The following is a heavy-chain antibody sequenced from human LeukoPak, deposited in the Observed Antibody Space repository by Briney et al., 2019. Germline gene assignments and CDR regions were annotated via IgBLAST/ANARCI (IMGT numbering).Heavy chain of an antibody. D-gene: IGHD1-7*01. CDR3: AEEGEGNFNLREFDY. CDR2: ISGSGGST. V-gene: IGHV3-23*01. Sequence: TGGSLRLSCAASGFTFSSYAMSWVRQAPGKGLEWVSSISGSGGSTYYADSVKGRFTISRDNSKNTVYLQMNSLRAEDTAVYYCAEEGEGNFNLREFDYWGQGTLVTVSS. CDR1: GFTFSSYA. J-gene: IGHJ4*02.